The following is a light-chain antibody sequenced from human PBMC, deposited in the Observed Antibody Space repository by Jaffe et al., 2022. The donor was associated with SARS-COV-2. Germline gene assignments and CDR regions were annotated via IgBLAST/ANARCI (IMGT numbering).Light chain of an antibody. CDR2: GAS. V-gene: IGKV3-20*01. Sequence: EVVLTQSPGTLSLSPGERATLSCRASQSVNSNYLAWYQQKPGQAPRLLIYGASGRATGIPDRFSGSGSGTDFTLTISRLEPEDFAMYYCQQYGSSPDTFGQGTKLEIK. J-gene: IGKJ2*01. CDR1: QSVNSNY. CDR3: QQYGSSPDT.